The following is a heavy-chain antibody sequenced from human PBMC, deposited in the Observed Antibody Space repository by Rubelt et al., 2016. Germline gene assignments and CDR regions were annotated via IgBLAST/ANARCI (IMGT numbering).Heavy chain of an antibody. Sequence: QLQLQESGPGLVKPSETLSLTCTVSGGSISSSSYYWGWIRQPPGKGLEWIGSIYYSGSTYYNPSLKSRVTISVDTAKNQFSLKRSSVTAADTAVYYCASEGATVDYWGQGTLVTVSS. J-gene: IGHJ4*02. CDR1: GGSISSSSYY. CDR3: ASEGATVDY. CDR2: IYYSGST. D-gene: IGHD1-26*01. V-gene: IGHV4-39*01.